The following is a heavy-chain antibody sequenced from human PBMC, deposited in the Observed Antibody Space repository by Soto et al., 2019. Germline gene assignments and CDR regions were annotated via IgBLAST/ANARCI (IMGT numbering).Heavy chain of an antibody. CDR3: ARLEGLIWGSYRSYYYYMDV. J-gene: IGHJ6*03. V-gene: IGHV5-51*01. D-gene: IGHD3-16*02. CDR2: IYPGDSDT. CDR1: GYSFTSYW. Sequence: GESLKISCKGSGYSFTSYWIGWVRQMPGKGLEWMGIIYPGDSDTRYSPSFQGQVTISADKSISTAYLQWSSLKASDTAMYYCARLEGLIWGSYRSYYYYMDVWGKGTTVTVSS.